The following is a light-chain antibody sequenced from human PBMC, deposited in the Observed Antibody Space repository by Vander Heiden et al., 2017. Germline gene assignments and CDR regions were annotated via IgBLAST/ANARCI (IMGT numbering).Light chain of an antibody. V-gene: IGLV2-14*01. J-gene: IGLJ2*01. CDR2: GVT. CDR1: NTDVGRYNY. Sequence: SALTQPAFLSASPGQSIPISCTGTNTDVGRYNYVSWYQQYPGKAPRLIIYGVTERPSGLSSRFSGSKSGNTASLTISGLQPEDEAHYYCLSYTSATTLLFGGGTKVTVL. CDR3: LSYTSATTLL.